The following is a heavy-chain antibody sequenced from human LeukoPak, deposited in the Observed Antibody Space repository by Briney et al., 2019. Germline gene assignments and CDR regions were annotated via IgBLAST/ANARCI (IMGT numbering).Heavy chain of an antibody. D-gene: IGHD5-24*01. CDR2: FDPEDGET. CDR3: ARRWLQAFDY. J-gene: IGHJ4*02. Sequence: ASVKVSCKVSGYTLTELSMHWVRQAPGKGLEWMGGFDPEDGETIYAQKFQGRVTMTRDTSTSTVYMELSSLRSEDTAVYYCARRWLQAFDYWGQGTLVTVSS. V-gene: IGHV1-24*01. CDR1: GYTLTELS.